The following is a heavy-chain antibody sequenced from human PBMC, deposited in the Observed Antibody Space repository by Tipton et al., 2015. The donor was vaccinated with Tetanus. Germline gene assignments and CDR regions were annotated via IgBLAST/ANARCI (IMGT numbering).Heavy chain of an antibody. CDR1: GGSVRSGGYS. V-gene: IGHV4-30-2*01. CDR2: AYHTGGT. Sequence: TLSLTCTVSGGSVRSGGYSWSWIRQPAGRGLEWIGYAYHTGGTYYNPSLKSRVTISVDRSNNQFSLRLTSVTAADTAVYYCARTPDYYYGMDVWGQGTTVTVSS. CDR3: ARTPDYYYGMDV. J-gene: IGHJ6*02.